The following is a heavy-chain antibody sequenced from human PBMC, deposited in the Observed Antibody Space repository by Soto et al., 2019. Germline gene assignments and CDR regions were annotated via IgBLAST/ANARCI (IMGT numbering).Heavy chain of an antibody. CDR3: AADFYYDILTGYTQYYYYGTDV. V-gene: IGHV1-58*01. Sequence: ASVKVSCKASGFTFTSSAVQWVRQARGQRLEWIGWIVVGSGNTNYAQKFQERVTITRDMSTSTAYMELSSLRSEDTAVYYCAADFYYDILTGYTQYYYYGTDVWGQGTTVTVS. CDR1: GFTFTSSA. D-gene: IGHD3-9*01. J-gene: IGHJ6*02. CDR2: IVVGSGNT.